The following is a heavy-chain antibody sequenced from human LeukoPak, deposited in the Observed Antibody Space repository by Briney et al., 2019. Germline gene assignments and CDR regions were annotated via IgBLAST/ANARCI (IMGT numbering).Heavy chain of an antibody. CDR1: GYTFTSYD. CDR3: AREHRANYDILTGYYWFDP. V-gene: IGHV1-69*13. J-gene: IGHJ5*02. D-gene: IGHD3-9*01. CDR2: IIPIFGTA. Sequence: SVKVSCKASGYTFTSYDINWVRQATGQGLEWMGGIIPIFGTANYAQKFQDRVTITADASTSTAYMELSSLRSEDTAVYYCAREHRANYDILTGYYWFDPWGQGTLVTVSS.